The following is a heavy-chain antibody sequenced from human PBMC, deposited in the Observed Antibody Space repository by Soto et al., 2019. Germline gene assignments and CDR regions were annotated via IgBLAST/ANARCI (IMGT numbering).Heavy chain of an antibody. Sequence: ASVEVSCKASGYTFTSYDINWVRQATGQGLEWMGWMNPNSGNTGYAQKFQGRVTMTRNTSISTAYMELSSLRSEDTAVYYCARGRNQLRHYYYYYGMDVWGQGTTVTVSS. CDR3: ARGRNQLRHYYYYYGMDV. J-gene: IGHJ6*02. D-gene: IGHD5-12*01. V-gene: IGHV1-8*01. CDR1: GYTFTSYD. CDR2: MNPNSGNT.